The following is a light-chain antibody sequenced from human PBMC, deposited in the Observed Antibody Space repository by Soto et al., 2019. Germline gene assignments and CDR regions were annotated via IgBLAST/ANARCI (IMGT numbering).Light chain of an antibody. J-gene: IGKJ2*01. CDR1: QSISNY. CDR3: QQYSIYWNT. CDR2: ATS. V-gene: IGKV1-39*01. Sequence: DIQMTQSPSSLSASVGDGVTITCRASQSISNYLNWYQQKPGKAPKLLIYATSSVQSGVPSTFSGSGSGTEFTLTISSLQPNDFATYYCQQYSIYWNTFGQGTKVDIK.